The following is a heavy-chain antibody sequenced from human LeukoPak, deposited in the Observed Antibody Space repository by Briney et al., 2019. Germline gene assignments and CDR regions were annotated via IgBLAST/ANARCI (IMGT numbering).Heavy chain of an antibody. V-gene: IGHV3-48*03. CDR3: AKGPGARGHFNWFDP. CDR2: ITASSTTI. CDR1: GFSFSNYE. Sequence: GGSLRLSCAASGFSFSNYEMNWVRQAPGKGLEWISYITASSTTIYYAYSATGQVTISRDNAKNSLYLQMNGLRGEVTAVYYCAKGPGARGHFNWFDPWGQGTLVTVSS. D-gene: IGHD5-12*01. J-gene: IGHJ5*02.